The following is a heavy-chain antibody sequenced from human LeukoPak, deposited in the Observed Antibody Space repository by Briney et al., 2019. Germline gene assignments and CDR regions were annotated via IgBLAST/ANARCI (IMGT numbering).Heavy chain of an antibody. J-gene: IGHJ5*02. D-gene: IGHD3/OR15-3a*01. CDR3: AKDRTGTFWFDP. CDR1: GFTFSSYA. CDR2: ISGSGGST. Sequence: GGSLRLSCAASGFTFSSYAMSWVRQAPGKGLEWVSAISGSGGSTYYADSVKGRFTISRDNPKNTLYLQMNSLRAEDTAVYYCAKDRTGTFWFDPWGQGTLVTVSS. V-gene: IGHV3-23*01.